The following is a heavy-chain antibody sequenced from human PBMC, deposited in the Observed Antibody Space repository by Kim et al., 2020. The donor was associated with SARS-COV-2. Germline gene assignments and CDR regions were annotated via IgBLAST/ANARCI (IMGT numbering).Heavy chain of an antibody. V-gene: IGHV4-39*01. D-gene: IGHD1-26*01. J-gene: IGHJ4*02. CDR3: ARHGGSYYHFDY. Sequence: YYNPSLKRRVTISVDTSKNQFSLKLSSVTAADTAVYYCARHGGSYYHFDYWGQGTLVTVSS.